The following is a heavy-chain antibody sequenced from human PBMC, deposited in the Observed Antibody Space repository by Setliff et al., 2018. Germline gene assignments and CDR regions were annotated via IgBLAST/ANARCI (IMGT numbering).Heavy chain of an antibody. Sequence: SETLSLTCAVYGGSFSGYYWSWIRQPPGKGLEWIGEINHSGSTNYNPSLKSRVTISVDKSKNQFSLKLSSVTAADTAVYYCARAGYELGQYNWFDPWGQGTLVTVSS. CDR1: GGSFSGYY. D-gene: IGHD2-2*01. CDR2: INHSGST. J-gene: IGHJ5*02. V-gene: IGHV4-34*01. CDR3: ARAGYELGQYNWFDP.